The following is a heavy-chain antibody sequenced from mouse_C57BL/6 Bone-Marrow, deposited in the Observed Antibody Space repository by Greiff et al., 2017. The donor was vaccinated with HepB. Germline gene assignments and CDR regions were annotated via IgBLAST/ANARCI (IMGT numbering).Heavy chain of an antibody. J-gene: IGHJ2*01. Sequence: DVHLVESGGGLVKPGGSLKLSCAASGFTFSSYTMSWVRQTPEKRLEWVATISGGGGNTYYPDSVKGRFTISRENAKNTLYLQMSSLRSEDTALYYCARRGVTTPYYFDYWGQGTTLTVSS. CDR1: GFTFSSYT. CDR2: ISGGGGNT. V-gene: IGHV5-9*01. D-gene: IGHD2-2*01. CDR3: ARRGVTTPYYFDY.